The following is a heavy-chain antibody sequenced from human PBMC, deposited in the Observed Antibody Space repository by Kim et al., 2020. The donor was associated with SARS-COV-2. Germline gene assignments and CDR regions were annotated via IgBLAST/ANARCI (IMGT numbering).Heavy chain of an antibody. J-gene: IGHJ4*02. CDR2: FDPEDGET. CDR3: ATVASWFGELFRYDY. CDR1: GYTLTELS. Sequence: ASVKVSCKVSGYTLTELSMHWVRQAPGKGLEWMGVFDPEDGETIYAQKFQGRVTMTEDTSTDTAYMELSSLRSEDTAVYYCATVASWFGELFRYDYWGQGTLVTVSS. D-gene: IGHD3-10*01. V-gene: IGHV1-24*01.